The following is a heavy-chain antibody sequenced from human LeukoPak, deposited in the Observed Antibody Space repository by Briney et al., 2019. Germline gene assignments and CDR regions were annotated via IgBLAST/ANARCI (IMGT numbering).Heavy chain of an antibody. V-gene: IGHV3-21*01. CDR2: ISSSSSYI. J-gene: IGHJ5*02. CDR1: GFTFGDYA. Sequence: GGSLRLSCTASGFTFGDYAMSWFRQAPGKGLEWVSSISSSSSYIYYADSVKGRFTTSRDNAKNSLYLQMNSLRAEDTAVYYCARDPNDPWGQGTLVTVSS. CDR3: ARDPNDP.